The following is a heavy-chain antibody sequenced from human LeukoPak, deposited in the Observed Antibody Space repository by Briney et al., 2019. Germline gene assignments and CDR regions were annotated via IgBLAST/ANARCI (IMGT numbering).Heavy chain of an antibody. CDR3: ARAVCSSTSCYFYY. CDR2: ISSSSSYI. CDR1: GFTFSSYS. V-gene: IGHV3-21*01. D-gene: IGHD2-2*01. J-gene: IGHJ4*02. Sequence: PGGSLRLSCAASGFTFSSYSMNWVRQAPGKGLEWVSSISSSSSYIYYADSVKGRFTISRDNAKNSLYLQMNSLRAEDTAVYYCARAVCSSTSCYFYYWGQGTLVTVSS.